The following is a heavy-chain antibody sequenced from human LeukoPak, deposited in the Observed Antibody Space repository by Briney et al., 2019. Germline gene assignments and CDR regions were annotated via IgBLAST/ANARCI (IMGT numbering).Heavy chain of an antibody. Sequence: SETLSLTCAVYGGSFSGYYWSWIRQPPGKGLEWIGEINHSGSTNYNPSLKSRVTISVDTSKNQFSLKLSSVTAADTAVYYCARYSVNQYYFDYWGQGTLVTVSS. J-gene: IGHJ4*02. CDR2: INHSGST. CDR3: ARYSVNQYYFDY. D-gene: IGHD1-14*01. CDR1: GGSFSGYY. V-gene: IGHV4-34*01.